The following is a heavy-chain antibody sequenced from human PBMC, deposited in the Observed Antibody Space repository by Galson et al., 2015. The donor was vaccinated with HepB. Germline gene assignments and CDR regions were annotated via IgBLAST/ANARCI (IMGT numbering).Heavy chain of an antibody. J-gene: IGHJ3*02. CDR2: ISGGGGST. Sequence: SLRLSCAASGFTFSSYAMSWVRQAPGKGLEWVSAISGGGGSTYYADSVKGRFTISRDKSKNTLYLEMNSLRSEDTAVYYCAKDWRSNYEGDAFDIWGLGTMVTVSS. D-gene: IGHD1-7*01. V-gene: IGHV3-23*01. CDR1: GFTFSSYA. CDR3: AKDWRSNYEGDAFDI.